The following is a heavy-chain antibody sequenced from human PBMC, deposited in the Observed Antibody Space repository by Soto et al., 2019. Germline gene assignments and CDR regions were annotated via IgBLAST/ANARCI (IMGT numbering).Heavy chain of an antibody. Sequence: SETLSLTCAVYGGSFSGYYWSWIRQPPGKGLEWIGEINHSGSTNYNPSLKSRVTISVDTSKNQFSLKLSSVTAADTAVYYCAREGYSSGWYARWGQETLVTVSS. J-gene: IGHJ4*02. CDR1: GGSFSGYY. CDR2: INHSGST. CDR3: AREGYSSGWYAR. D-gene: IGHD6-19*01. V-gene: IGHV4-34*01.